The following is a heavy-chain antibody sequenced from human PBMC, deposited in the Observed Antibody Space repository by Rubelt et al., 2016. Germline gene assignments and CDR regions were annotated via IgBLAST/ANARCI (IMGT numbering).Heavy chain of an antibody. CDR3: ARDNYYDSSGYYI. CDR1: GGSISSSNW. V-gene: IGHV4-4*02. D-gene: IGHD3-22*01. CDR2: IYHSGSP. Sequence: QVQLQESGPGLVKPSGTLSLTCAVSGGSISSSNWWSWVRQPPGKGLEWIGEIYHSGSPNYNPSLKSRVTRSVDKSKNQFSLKLSAVTAADTAVYYCARDNYYDSSGYYIWGQGTLVTVSS. J-gene: IGHJ4*02.